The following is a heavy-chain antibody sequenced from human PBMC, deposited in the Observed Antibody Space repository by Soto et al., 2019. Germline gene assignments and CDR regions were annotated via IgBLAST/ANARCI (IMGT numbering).Heavy chain of an antibody. J-gene: IGHJ3*02. Sequence: QTLSLTCAISGGSVSSNSAAWNWIRQSPSRGFEWLGRTYYRSKWYNDYAVSVKSRITINPDTSKNQFSLQLNSVTPEDTAVYYCARENSSGWYRLGAFDIWGQGTMVTVSS. V-gene: IGHV6-1*01. D-gene: IGHD6-19*01. CDR2: TYYRSKWYN. CDR3: ARENSSGWYRLGAFDI. CDR1: GGSVSSNSAA.